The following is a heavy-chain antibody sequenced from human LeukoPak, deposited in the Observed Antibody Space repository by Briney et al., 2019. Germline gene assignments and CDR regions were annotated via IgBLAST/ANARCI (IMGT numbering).Heavy chain of an antibody. V-gene: IGHV3-74*01. CDR1: GFTFSSSW. CDR2: IKTDGSIT. CDR3: AKARSFGGSYYQKVTRQFDY. J-gene: IGHJ4*02. Sequence: PGGSLRLSCAASGFTFSSSWMHWARQAPGKGLVWVSRIKTDGSITAYADSVKGRFTISRDNAKNTLYLQMNSLRAEDKAVHYCAKARSFGGSYYQKVTRQFDYWGQGTLVTVSS. D-gene: IGHD1-26*01.